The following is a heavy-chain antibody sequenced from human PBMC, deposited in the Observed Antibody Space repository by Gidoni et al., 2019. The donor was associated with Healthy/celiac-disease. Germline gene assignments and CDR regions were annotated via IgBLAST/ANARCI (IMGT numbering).Heavy chain of an antibody. CDR3: ARVKENGYNPFDY. V-gene: IGHV3-21*01. CDR1: GFTFSSYS. D-gene: IGHD5-12*01. J-gene: IGHJ4*02. CDR2: ISSSSSYI. Sequence: EVQLVESGGGLVKPGGSLRLSCAASGFTFSSYSMNVVRQAPGKGLEWVSSISSSSSYIYYADSVKGRFTISRDNAKNSLYLQMNSLRAEDTAVYYCARVKENGYNPFDYWGQGTLVTVSS.